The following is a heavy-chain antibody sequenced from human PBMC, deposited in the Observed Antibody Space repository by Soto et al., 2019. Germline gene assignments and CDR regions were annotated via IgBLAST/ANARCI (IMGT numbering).Heavy chain of an antibody. V-gene: IGHV3-30*18. CDR1: GFTFSSYG. CDR2: ISYDGSNK. D-gene: IGHD6-6*01. CDR3: AKDRGMYSSSFYYYGMDV. J-gene: IGHJ6*02. Sequence: GGSLRLSCAASGFTFSSYGMHWVRQAPGKGLEWVAVISYDGSNKYYADSVKGRFTISRDNSKNTLYLQMNSLRAEDTAVYYCAKDRGMYSSSFYYYGMDVWGQGTTVTVSS.